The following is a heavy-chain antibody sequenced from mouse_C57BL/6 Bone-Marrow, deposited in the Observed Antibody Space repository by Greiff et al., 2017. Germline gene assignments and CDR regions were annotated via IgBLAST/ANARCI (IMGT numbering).Heavy chain of an antibody. D-gene: IGHD1-2*01. Sequence: EVQLQQSGPELVKPGASVKISCKASGYTFTDYYMNWVKQSHGKSLEWIGDINPNNGGTSYNQKFKGKATLTVDKSSSTAYMELRSLTSEDSAVYYCARSEGGHSFMDYWGQGTSGTVSS. CDR2: INPNNGGT. CDR1: GYTFTDYY. V-gene: IGHV1-26*01. CDR3: ARSEGGHSFMDY. J-gene: IGHJ4*01.